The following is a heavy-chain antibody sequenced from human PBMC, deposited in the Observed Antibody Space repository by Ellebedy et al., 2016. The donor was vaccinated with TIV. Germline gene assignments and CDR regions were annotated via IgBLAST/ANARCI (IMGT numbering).Heavy chain of an antibody. D-gene: IGHD3-9*01. V-gene: IGHV4-34*01. CDR3: AREVMYYDILTGYYGYYYYYYMDV. Sequence: SETLSLXXAVYGGSFSGYYWSWIRQPPGKGLEWIGEINHSGSTNYNPSLKSRVTISVDTSKNQFSLKLSSVTAADTAVYYCAREVMYYDILTGYYGYYYYYYMDVWGKGTTVTVSS. J-gene: IGHJ6*03. CDR2: INHSGST. CDR1: GGSFSGYY.